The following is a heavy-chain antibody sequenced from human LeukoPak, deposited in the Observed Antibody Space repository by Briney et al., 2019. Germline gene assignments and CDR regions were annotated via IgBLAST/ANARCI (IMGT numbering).Heavy chain of an antibody. CDR1: GGTFSSYT. J-gene: IGHJ4*02. D-gene: IGHD1-26*01. V-gene: IGHV1-69*02. Sequence: SVKVSCKASGGTFSSYTISWVRQAPGQGLEWMGRIIPIIGIANYAQKFQGRVTITADKSTSTAYMELSSLRSEDTAVYWCARSPSGSYYNFDYWGQGTLVTVYS. CDR2: IIPIIGIA. CDR3: ARSPSGSYYNFDY.